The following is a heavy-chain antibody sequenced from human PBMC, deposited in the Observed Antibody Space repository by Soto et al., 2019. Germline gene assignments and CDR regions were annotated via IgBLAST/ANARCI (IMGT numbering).Heavy chain of an antibody. J-gene: IGHJ4*02. D-gene: IGHD1-1*01. CDR1: GYTFTSYG. CDR2: ISAHNGNT. CDR3: ARGRYGDY. Sequence: QVHLVQSGAEVKKPGASVKVSCKASGYTFTSYGITWVRQAPGQGLEWMGWISAHNGNTDYAQKLQGRVIVTRDTSTGTAFMELRSLISYDTAVYYCARGRYGDYWGQGALVTVSS. V-gene: IGHV1-18*01.